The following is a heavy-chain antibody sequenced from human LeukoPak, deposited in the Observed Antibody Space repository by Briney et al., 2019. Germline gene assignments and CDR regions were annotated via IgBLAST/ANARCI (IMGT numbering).Heavy chain of an antibody. V-gene: IGHV4-4*02. J-gene: IGHJ4*02. Sequence: PGGSLRLSCAASGFTFSSYSMNWVRQPPGRGLEWIGEIYHSGSTNYNPSLKSRVTISVDKSKNQFSLKLSSVTAADTAVYYCARLEDGYNVDYWGQGTLVTVSS. CDR3: ARLEDGYNVDY. CDR2: IYHSGST. D-gene: IGHD5-24*01. CDR1: GFTFSSYSM.